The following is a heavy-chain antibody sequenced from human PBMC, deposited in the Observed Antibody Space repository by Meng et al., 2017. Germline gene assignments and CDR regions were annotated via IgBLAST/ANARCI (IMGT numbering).Heavy chain of an antibody. Sequence: GESLKISCAASGFTFSSYSMSWVRQAPGKGLEWVSAISGSGGSTYYADSVKGRFTISRDNSKNTLSLQMNSLRAEDKAVYYCAKDQGHYDSGIGSFDYWGQGTLVTVSS. CDR2: ISGSGGST. CDR3: AKDQGHYDSGIGSFDY. CDR1: GFTFSSYS. D-gene: IGHD3-22*01. V-gene: IGHV3-23*01. J-gene: IGHJ4*02.